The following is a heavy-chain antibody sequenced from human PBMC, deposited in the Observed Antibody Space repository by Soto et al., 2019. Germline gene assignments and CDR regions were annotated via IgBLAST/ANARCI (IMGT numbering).Heavy chain of an antibody. Sequence: GGSLRLSCAASGFTFSDYYMSWIRRAPGKGLEWVSYISSSGSTIYYADSVKGRFTISRDNAKNSLYLQMNSLRAEDTAVYYCARDRTMVRGVIITPSFDPWGQGTLVTVSS. D-gene: IGHD3-10*01. V-gene: IGHV3-11*01. J-gene: IGHJ5*02. CDR2: ISSSGSTI. CDR1: GFTFSDYY. CDR3: ARDRTMVRGVIITPSFDP.